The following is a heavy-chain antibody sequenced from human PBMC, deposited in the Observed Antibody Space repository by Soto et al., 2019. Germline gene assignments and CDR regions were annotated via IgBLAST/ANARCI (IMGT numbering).Heavy chain of an antibody. D-gene: IGHD2-21*01. CDR3: TSGLIVVVAASRLEGY. V-gene: IGHV3-15*07. Sequence: EVQLVESGGGLLKPGESVRRSCAASGFSFDNAWMNWVRQAPGKGLEWVGRIQSKTYGGATDYAAPVKGRFTISRDDSKNTLYLHMNSLKAEDSAVYYCTSGLIVVVAASRLEGYWGQGTLVTVSS. CDR2: IQSKTYGGAT. CDR1: GFSFDNAW. J-gene: IGHJ4*02.